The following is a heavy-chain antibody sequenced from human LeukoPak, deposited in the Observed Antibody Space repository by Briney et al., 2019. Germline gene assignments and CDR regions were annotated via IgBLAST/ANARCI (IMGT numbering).Heavy chain of an antibody. J-gene: IGHJ4*02. CDR1: GFTFSSYA. CDR3: ANNRLVVVITYYFDY. V-gene: IGHV3-23*01. CDR2: ISGSGGST. D-gene: IGHD3-22*01. Sequence: GGSLRLSCAASGFTFSSYAMSWVRQAPGKGLEWVSAISGSGGSTYYADSVKGRFTISRDNSKNTLSLQMNSLRAEDTAVYYCANNRLVVVITYYFDYWGQGTLVTVSS.